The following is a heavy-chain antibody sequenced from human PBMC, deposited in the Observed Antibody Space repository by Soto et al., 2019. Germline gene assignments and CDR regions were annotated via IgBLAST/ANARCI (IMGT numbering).Heavy chain of an antibody. CDR3: AKDTYYYDRSGYYTYDH. V-gene: IGHV3-7*01. D-gene: IGHD3-22*01. Sequence: GGSLRLSCAAYGFTFSSYWMSWVRQAPGKGLEWVANINQDGSEKYHVDSVKGRFTISRDNARNTLDLQMNSLRAEDTALYYCAKDTYYYDRSGYYTYDHWGQGTQVTVSS. CDR2: INQDGSEK. J-gene: IGHJ4*02. CDR1: GFTFSSYW.